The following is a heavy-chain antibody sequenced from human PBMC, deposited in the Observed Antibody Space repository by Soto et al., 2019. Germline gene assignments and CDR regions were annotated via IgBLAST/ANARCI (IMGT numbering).Heavy chain of an antibody. Sequence: QVQLVQSGAEVKKPGASVKVSCKASGYTFTSYGISWVRQAPGQGLEWMGWISAYNGNTNYAQKLQGRVTMTTDTSTSTAYMERRSLRSDDTAVYYCARDTRIPVSSSTYYFDDWGQGTLVTVSS. CDR2: ISAYNGNT. J-gene: IGHJ4*02. V-gene: IGHV1-18*01. D-gene: IGHD2-8*01. CDR1: GYTFTSYG. CDR3: ARDTRIPVSSSTYYFDD.